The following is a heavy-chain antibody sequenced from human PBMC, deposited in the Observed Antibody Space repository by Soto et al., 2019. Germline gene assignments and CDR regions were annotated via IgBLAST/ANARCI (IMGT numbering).Heavy chain of an antibody. CDR2: GYHSVSI. D-gene: IGHD3-16*01. CDR1: GGSITDDY. Sequence: PSETLSLTCTVSGGSITDDYWSWIRQPPGKALEWIGYGYHSVSIHYNPSLKTRVTISVDTSENQFSLRLSSVTAADTAVYYCARAFAGFGAYWYFDLWGRGTLVTVSS. V-gene: IGHV4-59*01. CDR3: ARAFAGFGAYWYFDL. J-gene: IGHJ2*01.